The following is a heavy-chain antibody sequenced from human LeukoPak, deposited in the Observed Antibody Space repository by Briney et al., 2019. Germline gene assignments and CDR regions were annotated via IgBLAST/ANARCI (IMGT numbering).Heavy chain of an antibody. D-gene: IGHD6-13*01. CDR3: ARDAGYSSSWYGVYYYYMDV. CDR1: GGSISSGSYY. J-gene: IGHJ6*03. CDR2: IYTSGST. V-gene: IGHV4-61*02. Sequence: SETLSLTCTVSGGSISSGSYYWSWIRQPAGKGLEWIGRIYTSGSTNYNPSLKSRVTISVDTSKNQFSLKLSSVTAADTAVYYCARDAGYSSSWYGVYYYYMDVWGKGTTVTVSS.